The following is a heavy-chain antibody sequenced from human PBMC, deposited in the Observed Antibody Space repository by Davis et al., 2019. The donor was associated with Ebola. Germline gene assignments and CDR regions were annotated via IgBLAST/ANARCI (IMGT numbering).Heavy chain of an antibody. D-gene: IGHD2-15*01. Sequence: PGGSLRLSCAASGFTFSSYAMHWVRQAPGKGLEWVAVISYDGSNKYYADSVKGRFTVSRDNAKSSVYLQMNSLRAEDTAMYYCASTRSGRDWGQGTLVTVSS. CDR2: ISYDGSNK. J-gene: IGHJ4*02. CDR1: GFTFSSYA. CDR3: ASTRSGRD. V-gene: IGHV3-30-3*01.